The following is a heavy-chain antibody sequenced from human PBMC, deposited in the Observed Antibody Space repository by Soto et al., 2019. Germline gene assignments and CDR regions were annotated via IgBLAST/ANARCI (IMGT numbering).Heavy chain of an antibody. CDR1: GFTFTSSA. CDR3: AADFGYYDIWTGPPGGY. CDR2: IVVGSGNT. Sequence: QMQLVQSGPEVKKPGTSVKVSCKASGFTFTSSAMQWVRQARGQRLEWIGWIVVGSGNTNYAQKFQERVTITRDMSTSTAYMELSSLRSEDTAVYYCAADFGYYDIWTGPPGGYWGQGTLVTVSS. J-gene: IGHJ4*02. D-gene: IGHD3-9*01. V-gene: IGHV1-58*02.